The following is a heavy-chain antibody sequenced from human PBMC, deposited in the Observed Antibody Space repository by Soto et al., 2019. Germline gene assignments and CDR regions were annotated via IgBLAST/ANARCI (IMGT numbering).Heavy chain of an antibody. V-gene: IGHV1-18*01. J-gene: IGHJ2*01. Sequence: ASVKVSCKASGYTFTSYGISWVRQAPGQGLEWMGWISAYSGNTNYAQNLLGRITMTTDTSTSTAYMELRSLRSDDTAVYYCARGAQIVEEPARQFDLWGRGTLVTVS. D-gene: IGHD2-2*01. CDR2: ISAYSGNT. CDR1: GYTFTSYG. CDR3: ARGAQIVEEPARQFDL.